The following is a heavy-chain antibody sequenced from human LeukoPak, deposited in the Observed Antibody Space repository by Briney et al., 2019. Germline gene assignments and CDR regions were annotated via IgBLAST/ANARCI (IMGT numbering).Heavy chain of an antibody. Sequence: GGSLRLSCAVSGFTFTDTYMTWIRQAPGKGLESLSYISPSGTDISYADSVKGRFTISRDNSKNALSLQMNSLRTEDTAVYYCARDRDWAFDYWGQGILVTVSS. CDR1: GFTFTDTY. V-gene: IGHV3-11*04. CDR2: ISPSGTDI. D-gene: IGHD2-21*01. CDR3: ARDRDWAFDY. J-gene: IGHJ4*02.